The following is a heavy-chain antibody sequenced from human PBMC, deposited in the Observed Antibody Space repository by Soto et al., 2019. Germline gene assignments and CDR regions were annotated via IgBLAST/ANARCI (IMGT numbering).Heavy chain of an antibody. CDR3: AMYSGSYFRRLQFDY. Sequence: PSVKVSCKASGYTFTGYYMHWVRQAPGQGLEWMGGIIPIFGTANYAQKFQGRVTITADESTSTAYMELSSLRSEDTAVYYCAMYSGSYFRRLQFDYWGQGTLVTVSS. CDR1: GYTFTGYY. D-gene: IGHD1-26*01. V-gene: IGHV1-69*13. CDR2: IIPIFGTA. J-gene: IGHJ4*02.